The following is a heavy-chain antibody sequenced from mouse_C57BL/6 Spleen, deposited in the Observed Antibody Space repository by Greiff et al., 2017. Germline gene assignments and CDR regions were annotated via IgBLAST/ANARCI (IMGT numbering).Heavy chain of an antibody. CDR3: ARSDYYGSSLDY. V-gene: IGHV1-64*01. D-gene: IGHD1-1*01. CDR1: GYTFTSYW. CDR2: IHPNSGST. Sequence: QVQLQQQPGAELVKPGASVKLSCKASGYTFTSYWMHWVKQRPGQGLEWIGMIHPNSGSTNYNEKFKSKATLTVDKSSSTAYMQLSSLTSEDSAVYYCARSDYYGSSLDYWGQGTTLTVSS. J-gene: IGHJ2*01.